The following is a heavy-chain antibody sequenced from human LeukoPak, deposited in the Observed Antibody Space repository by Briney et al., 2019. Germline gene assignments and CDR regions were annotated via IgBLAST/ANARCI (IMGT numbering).Heavy chain of an antibody. D-gene: IGHD5-12*01. V-gene: IGHV3-21*01. J-gene: IGHJ6*02. CDR3: ARGTYSGYETYGMDV. CDR1: GFTFSSYI. Sequence: PGGSLRLSCAASGFTFSSYIMNWVRQAPGKGLEWVSSISSSSSYIYYADSVKGRFTISRDNAKNSLYLQMNSLRAEDTAVYYCARGTYSGYETYGMDVWGQGTTVTVSS. CDR2: ISSSSSYI.